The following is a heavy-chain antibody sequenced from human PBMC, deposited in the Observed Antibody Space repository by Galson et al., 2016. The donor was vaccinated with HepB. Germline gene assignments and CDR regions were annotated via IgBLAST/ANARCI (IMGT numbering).Heavy chain of an antibody. CDR1: GFTFSNYN. D-gene: IGHD5-24*01. J-gene: IGHJ4*02. CDR3: ARKFEGGYNDFDY. Sequence: SLRLSCAASGFTFSNYNMNWFRQAPGQGLEWVSSISSSSIYMYYADSVKGRFTISRDNAKNLLYLQMNGLRAEDTAVYYCARKFEGGYNDFDYWGQGTLVTVSS. CDR2: ISSSSIYM. V-gene: IGHV3-21*01.